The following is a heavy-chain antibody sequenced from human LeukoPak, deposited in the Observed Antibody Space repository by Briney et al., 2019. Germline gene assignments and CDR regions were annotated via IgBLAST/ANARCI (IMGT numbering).Heavy chain of an antibody. V-gene: IGHV4-39*07. D-gene: IGHD3-16*01. J-gene: IGHJ4*02. Sequence: SETLSLTCNVSGDSISRSRHFWAWIRQSPGRGLEWIGYIYNSGSTYYNPSLKSRVTISVDTSKNQFSLRLSSVTAEDTAVYYCARDPYATRSDYWGQGTLVTVSS. CDR3: ARDPYATRSDY. CDR2: IYNSGST. CDR1: GDSISRSRHF.